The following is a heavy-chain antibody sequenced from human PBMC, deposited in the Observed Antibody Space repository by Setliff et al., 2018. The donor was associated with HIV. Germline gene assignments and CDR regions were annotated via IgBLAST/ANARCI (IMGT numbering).Heavy chain of an antibody. CDR1: GYTFTTYA. V-gene: IGHV1-3*01. CDR2: INVDKGNT. Sequence: ASVKVSCKASGYTFTTYAIHWVRQAPGQRLEWMGWINVDKGNTKYSQVRDRVSMTRDTSINTAHMYLSSLRSDDTAIYFCARGTDFWSGSSNFDYWGQGTQVTVSS. D-gene: IGHD3-3*01. J-gene: IGHJ4*02. CDR3: ARGTDFWSGSSNFDY.